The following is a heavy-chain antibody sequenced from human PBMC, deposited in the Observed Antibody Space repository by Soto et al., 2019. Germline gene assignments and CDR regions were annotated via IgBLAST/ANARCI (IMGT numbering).Heavy chain of an antibody. D-gene: IGHD3-3*01. CDR1: GYTFTNYG. J-gene: IGHJ4*02. CDR3: ARVWPEGAYYDFWSGYSQSRYYFDY. CDR2: ISAYNGNT. Sequence: ASVKVSCKASGYTFTNYGISWVRQAPGQGLEWMGWISAYNGNTNYAQKLQNRVTMTTDTSTSTAYMELRSLRSDDTAVYFCARVWPEGAYYDFWSGYSQSRYYFDYWGQGTLVTVSS. V-gene: IGHV1-18*01.